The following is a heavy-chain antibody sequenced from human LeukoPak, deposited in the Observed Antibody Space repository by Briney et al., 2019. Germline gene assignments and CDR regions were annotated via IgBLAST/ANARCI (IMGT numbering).Heavy chain of an antibody. CDR1: GYSFTSYY. D-gene: IGHD1-14*01. V-gene: IGHV1-46*01. CDR3: ATGPSEPLAFDI. CDR2: INPSGDST. Sequence: ASVKVSCKASGYSFTSYYMHWVRQAPGQGLEWMGIINPSGDSTSYAQKFQGRVTMTRDTSTSTAYMELSSLRSEDTAVYYCATGPSEPLAFDIWGQGTMVTVSS. J-gene: IGHJ3*02.